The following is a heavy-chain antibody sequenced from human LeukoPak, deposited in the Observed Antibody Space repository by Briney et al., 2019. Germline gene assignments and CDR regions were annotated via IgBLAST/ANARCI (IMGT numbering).Heavy chain of an antibody. D-gene: IGHD6-6*01. J-gene: IGHJ4*02. Sequence: ASVKVSCKASGYTFTSYYMHWVRQAPGQGLEWMGIINPSGGSTSYAQKFQGRVTITTDESTSTAYMELSSLRSEDTAVYYCAREVYSSSSGSYYFDYWGQGTLVTVSS. CDR3: AREVYSSSSGSYYFDY. V-gene: IGHV1-46*01. CDR2: INPSGGST. CDR1: GYTFTSYY.